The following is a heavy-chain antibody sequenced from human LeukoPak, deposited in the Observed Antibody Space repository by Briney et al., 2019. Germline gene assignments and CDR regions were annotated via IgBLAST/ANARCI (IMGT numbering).Heavy chain of an antibody. CDR1: GYSFTSYW. CDR3: ARPDGYSYGYDAFDI. D-gene: IGHD5-18*01. Sequence: EESLKISCKGSGYSFTSYWIGWVRQMPGKGLEWMGIIYPGDSDTRYSPSFQGQVTISADKSISTAYLQWSSLKASDTAMYYCARPDGYSYGYDAFDIWGQGTMVTVSS. V-gene: IGHV5-51*01. J-gene: IGHJ3*02. CDR2: IYPGDSDT.